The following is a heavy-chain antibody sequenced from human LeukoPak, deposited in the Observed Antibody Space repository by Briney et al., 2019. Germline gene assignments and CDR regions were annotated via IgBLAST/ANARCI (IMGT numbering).Heavy chain of an antibody. J-gene: IGHJ4*02. V-gene: IGHV3-48*01. CDR1: GFTFSSYN. CDR3: ARALCSGGSCYSIDY. Sequence: PGGSLRLSCAASGFTFSSYNMDWVRQAPGKGLEWVSYISSSSSTIYYADSVRGRFTISRDNAENSLYLQMNSLRAEDTAVYYCARALCSGGSCYSIDYWGQGTLVTVSS. CDR2: ISSSSSTI. D-gene: IGHD2-15*01.